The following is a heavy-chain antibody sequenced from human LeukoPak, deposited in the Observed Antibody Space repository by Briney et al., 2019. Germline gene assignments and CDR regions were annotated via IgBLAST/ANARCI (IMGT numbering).Heavy chain of an antibody. CDR3: VRPAVAGLRIGHFDY. CDR2: ISYDGSNI. V-gene: IGHV3-30*03. CDR1: GYTLSSYG. Sequence: QAGGSLRLSCAASGYTLSSYGMHWVRQAPGKGLEWVAVISYDGSNIYYADSMKGRFIISRDNSKNTLSLQMNSLRAEDTAVYYCVRPAVAGLRIGHFDYWGQGILVTVSS. D-gene: IGHD6-19*01. J-gene: IGHJ4*02.